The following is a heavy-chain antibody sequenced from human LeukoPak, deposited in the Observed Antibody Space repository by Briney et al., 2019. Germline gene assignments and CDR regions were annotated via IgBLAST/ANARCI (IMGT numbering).Heavy chain of an antibody. J-gene: IGHJ4*02. CDR3: AKVRWLQSLYY. CDR1: GFTFSSYG. V-gene: IGHV3-23*01. CDR2: ISGSGGST. D-gene: IGHD5-24*01. Sequence: GGSLRLSCAASGFTFSSYGMHWVRQAPGKGLEWVSAISGSGGSTYYADSVKGRFTISRDNSKNTLYLQMNSLRAEDTAVYYCAKVRWLQSLYYWGQGTLVTVSS.